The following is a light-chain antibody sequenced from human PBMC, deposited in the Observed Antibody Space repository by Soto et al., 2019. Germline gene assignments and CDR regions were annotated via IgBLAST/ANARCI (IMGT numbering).Light chain of an antibody. CDR3: QHYNNWPIT. Sequence: EIVLTQSPATLSLSPGERAALSCRASQSVASNLAWYQQKPGQAPRLLIYGTSTRATGVPARFSGSGSGTDCTLTISSLQAADFAVYHCQHYNNWPITFGQGTRLEIK. CDR1: QSVASN. V-gene: IGKV3-15*01. CDR2: GTS. J-gene: IGKJ5*01.